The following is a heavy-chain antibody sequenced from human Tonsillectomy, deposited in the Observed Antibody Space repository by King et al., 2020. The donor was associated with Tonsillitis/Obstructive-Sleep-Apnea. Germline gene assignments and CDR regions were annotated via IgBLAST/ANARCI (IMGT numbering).Heavy chain of an antibody. CDR3: ARDMVLEAGGDAFDI. J-gene: IGHJ3*02. CDR2: IHYSGGT. Sequence: LQLQESGPGLVKPSETLSLTCTVSGGSISSHYWSWIRQPPGKGLEWIGYIHYSGGTNYNPSLKSRVTISVDTSKNQFSLKLSSVTAADTAVYYCARDMVLEAGGDAFDIWGQGTMVTVSS. CDR1: GGSISSHY. D-gene: IGHD2-8*01. V-gene: IGHV4-59*11.